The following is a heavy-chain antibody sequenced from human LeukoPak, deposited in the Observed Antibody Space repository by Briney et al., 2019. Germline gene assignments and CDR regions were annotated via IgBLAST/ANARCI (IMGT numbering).Heavy chain of an antibody. CDR1: GGTYSSYA. V-gene: IGHV1-69*05. D-gene: IGHD6-13*01. CDR2: IIPIFGTA. Sequence: ASVKVSCKASGGTYSSYAISGVRQAPGQGLECMVGIIPIFGTANYAQKFQRRDTITTDESTSTAYMELHTVICRHTAVYYCARPLPQTRLGIAAAGPNGDYYYYMDVWGKGTTVTVSS. J-gene: IGHJ6*03. CDR3: ARPLPQTRLGIAAAGPNGDYYYYMDV.